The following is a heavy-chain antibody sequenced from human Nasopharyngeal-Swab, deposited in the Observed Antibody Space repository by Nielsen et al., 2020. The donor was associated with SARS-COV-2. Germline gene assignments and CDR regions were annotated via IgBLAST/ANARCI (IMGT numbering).Heavy chain of an antibody. V-gene: IGHV3-64D*08. CDR1: GFTFSSYA. Sequence: GESLKISCSASGFTFSSYAMHWVRQAPGKGLEYVSAISSNGGSTYYADSVKGRFTISRDNSKNTLHLQMSSLRAEDTAVYYCVRLYDFWSGEPSWGQGTLVTVSS. CDR3: VRLYDFWSGEPS. J-gene: IGHJ5*02. D-gene: IGHD3-3*01. CDR2: ISSNGGST.